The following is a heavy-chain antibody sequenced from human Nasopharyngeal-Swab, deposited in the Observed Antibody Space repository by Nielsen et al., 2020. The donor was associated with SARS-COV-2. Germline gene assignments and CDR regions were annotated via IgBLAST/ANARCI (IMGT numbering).Heavy chain of an antibody. CDR3: ARTPPGDYDSSGYYDY. V-gene: IGHV2-70*11. CDR2: IDWDDDK. D-gene: IGHD3-22*01. CDR1: GFSLSTSGMC. J-gene: IGHJ4*02. Sequence: SGPTLVKPTQTLTLTCTFSGFSLSTSGMCVIWILQPPGKALEWLARIDWDDDKYYSTSLKTRLTISKDTSKNQVVLTMTNMDPVDTATYYCARTPPGDYDSSGYYDYWGQGTLVTVSS.